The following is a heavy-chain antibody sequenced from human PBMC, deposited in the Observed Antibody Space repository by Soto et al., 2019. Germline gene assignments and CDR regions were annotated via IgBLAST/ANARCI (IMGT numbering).Heavy chain of an antibody. J-gene: IGHJ6*02. Sequence: ASVKVSFKASGYTLSGYYIHWVRQAPGQGLQWVAWINPDSGDTDYAQNFQGWVTMTRDTSISTAYMELSGLKVDDTAVYYCARGVRTRASLILRYFYGMDVWGQGTTVTVSS. CDR2: INPDSGDT. CDR3: ARGVRTRASLILRYFYGMDV. CDR1: GYTLSGYY. V-gene: IGHV1-2*04. D-gene: IGHD2-2*01.